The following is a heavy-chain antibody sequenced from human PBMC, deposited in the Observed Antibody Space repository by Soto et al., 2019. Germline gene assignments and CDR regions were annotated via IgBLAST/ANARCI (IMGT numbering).Heavy chain of an antibody. CDR3: ARIPGIVGATYYYYDIDV. V-gene: IGHV2-70*01. CDR1: GFSLSTSGMC. CDR2: IDWDDDK. Sequence: LTLTCTFSGFSLSTSGMCVSWIRQPPGKALEWLALIDWDDDKYYSTSLKTRLTISKDTSKNQVVLTMTNMDPVDTATYYCARIPGIVGATYYYYDIDVWGQGTTVTVS. J-gene: IGHJ6*02. D-gene: IGHD1-26*01.